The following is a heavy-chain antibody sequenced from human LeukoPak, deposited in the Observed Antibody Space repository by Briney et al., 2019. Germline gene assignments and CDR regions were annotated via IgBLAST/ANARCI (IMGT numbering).Heavy chain of an antibody. Sequence: ASVKVSCKASGYTFTGYYMHWVRQAPGQGLEWMGRINPNSGGTNYAQKFQGRVTITTDESTSTAYMELSSLRSEDTAVYYCASTRLTYYYDSSGSHFDYWGQGTLVTVSS. D-gene: IGHD3-22*01. V-gene: IGHV1-2*06. CDR3: ASTRLTYYYDSSGSHFDY. J-gene: IGHJ4*02. CDR2: INPNSGGT. CDR1: GYTFTGYY.